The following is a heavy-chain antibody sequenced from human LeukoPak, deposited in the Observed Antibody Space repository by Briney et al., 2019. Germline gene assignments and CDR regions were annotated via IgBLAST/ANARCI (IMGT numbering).Heavy chain of an antibody. J-gene: IGHJ5*02. V-gene: IGHV3-7*04. CDR1: GFTFSSYC. Sequence: GGSLRLSCSASGFTFSSYCTNWVRQAPGKGLEWVANIEQHGNEKYYMDSVKGRFTISRDNAKNSLYLEMNSLRVEDTAVYYCAGGDYYGSGSARRHWFDPWRQGTLVTVSS. CDR2: IEQHGNEK. D-gene: IGHD3-10*01. CDR3: AGGDYYGSGSARRHWFDP.